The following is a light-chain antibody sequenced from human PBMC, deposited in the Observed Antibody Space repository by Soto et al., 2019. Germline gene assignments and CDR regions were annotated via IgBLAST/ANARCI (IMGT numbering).Light chain of an antibody. J-gene: IGKJ1*01. V-gene: IGKV3-20*01. CDR3: QQYGSSGT. CDR2: GAS. Sequence: EFVLTQSPGTLSLSAGERATLXXRASQSVSNNYLAWYQQKPGQAPGXLIYGASNRATGIPDRFSGSGSGTDFTLTISRLEPEDFAVYYCQQYGSSGTFGQGTKVDIK. CDR1: QSVSNNY.